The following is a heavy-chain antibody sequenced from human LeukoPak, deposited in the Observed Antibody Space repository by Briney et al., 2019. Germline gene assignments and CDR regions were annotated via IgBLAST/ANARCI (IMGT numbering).Heavy chain of an antibody. D-gene: IGHD2-15*01. CDR1: GLTFSDYA. CDR2: ITSGFTP. CDR3: AKDYSDSRVADVFFEY. Sequence: GGSLRLSCAASGLTFSDYAMSWSRQAPGKGLEWVSGITSGFTPHYADSVKGRFTISRENSKNTFHLQLNSLRAEDTAVYYCAKDYSDSRVADVFFEYWGQGTLVTVSS. J-gene: IGHJ4*02. V-gene: IGHV3-23*01.